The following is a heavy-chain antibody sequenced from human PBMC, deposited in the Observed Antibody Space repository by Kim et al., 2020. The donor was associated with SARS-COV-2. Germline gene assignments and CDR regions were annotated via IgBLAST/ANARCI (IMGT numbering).Heavy chain of an antibody. V-gene: IGHV3-33*01. J-gene: IGHJ6*02. CDR1: GFTFSSYG. CDR2: IWYDGSNK. D-gene: IGHD6-13*01. CDR3: ARDRLVDRQQLAHMRYYYYGMDV. Sequence: GGSLRLSCAASGFTFSSYGMHWVRQAPGKGLEWVAVIWYDGSNKYYADSVKGRFTISRDNSKNTLYLQMNSLRAEDTAVYYCARDRLVDRQQLAHMRYYYYGMDVWGQGTTVTVSS.